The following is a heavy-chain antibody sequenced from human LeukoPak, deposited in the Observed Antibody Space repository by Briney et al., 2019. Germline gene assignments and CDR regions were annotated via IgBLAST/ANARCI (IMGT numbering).Heavy chain of an antibody. V-gene: IGHV3-74*01. Sequence: GGSLRLSCAVSGFTFSNYCMHWVRQVPGKGLVWVARITSDGTSTTYAASVKGRFTISRDNAKNTLYLQMNSLRADDTGLYFCARAYSTSYSDWFDPWGQGTLVTVSS. CDR1: GFTFSNYC. CDR2: ITSDGTST. J-gene: IGHJ5*02. D-gene: IGHD2-15*01. CDR3: ARAYSTSYSDWFDP.